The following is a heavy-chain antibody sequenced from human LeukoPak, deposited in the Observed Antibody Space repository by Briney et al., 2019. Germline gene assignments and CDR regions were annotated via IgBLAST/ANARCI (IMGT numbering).Heavy chain of an antibody. CDR1: GGSISSSNW. Sequence: PSGTLSLTCAVSGGSISSSNWWSWVRQPPGKGLEWIGEIYHSGSTNYNPSLKSRVTMSVDTSKNQFSLKLSSVTAADTAVYYCARDRPARDYDFWSGYYTGGNWFDPWGQGTLVTASS. J-gene: IGHJ5*02. CDR2: IYHSGST. D-gene: IGHD3-3*01. V-gene: IGHV4-4*02. CDR3: ARDRPARDYDFWSGYYTGGNWFDP.